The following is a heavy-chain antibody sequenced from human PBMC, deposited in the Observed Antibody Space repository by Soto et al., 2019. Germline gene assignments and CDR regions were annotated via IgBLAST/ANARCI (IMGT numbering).Heavy chain of an antibody. Sequence: EGSLRLSCAASGFTFSSYSMNWVHQAPGKGLEWVAVISYDGSNKYYADSVKGRFTISRDNSKNTLYLQMNSLRAEDTAVYYCSKIWGGEEVRGVINDYWGQGTLVTVSS. CDR1: GFTFSSYS. CDR3: SKIWGGEEVRGVINDY. CDR2: ISYDGSNK. D-gene: IGHD3-10*01. J-gene: IGHJ4*02. V-gene: IGHV3-30*18.